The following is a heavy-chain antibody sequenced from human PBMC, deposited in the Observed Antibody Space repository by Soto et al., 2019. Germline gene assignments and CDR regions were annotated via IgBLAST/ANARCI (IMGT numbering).Heavy chain of an antibody. V-gene: IGHV3-66*01. CDR3: ARDNAAVGIYGMDV. CDR1: ESIVSSNY. D-gene: IGHD6-13*01. CDR2: IYNGVST. J-gene: IGHJ6*02. Sequence: EVQLVESGGGLVQPGGSLRLSCAASESIVSSNYMSWVRQAPGKGLEWVSVIYNGVSTYYADSMKGRFTISRDNSKNMLYLQMNSLRAEETAVYYCARDNAAVGIYGMDVWGQGTTVTVSS.